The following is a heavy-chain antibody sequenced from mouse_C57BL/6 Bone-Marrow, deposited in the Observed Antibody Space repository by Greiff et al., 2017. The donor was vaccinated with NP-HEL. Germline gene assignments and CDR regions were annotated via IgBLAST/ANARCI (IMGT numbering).Heavy chain of an antibody. J-gene: IGHJ2*01. V-gene: IGHV1-82*01. D-gene: IGHD3-1*01. CDR1: GYAFSSSW. Sequence: QVQLQQSGPELVKPGASVKISCKASGYAFSSSWMNWVKQRPGKGLEWIGRFYPGDGDTNYNGKFKGKATLTADKSSSTAYMQLSSLTSEDSAVYFCAGSGATGFDDWGQGTTLTVSS. CDR3: AGSGATGFDD. CDR2: FYPGDGDT.